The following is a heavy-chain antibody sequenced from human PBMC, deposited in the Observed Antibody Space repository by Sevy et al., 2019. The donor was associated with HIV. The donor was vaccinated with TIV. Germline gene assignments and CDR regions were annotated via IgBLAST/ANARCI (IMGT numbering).Heavy chain of an antibody. V-gene: IGHV3-11*01. CDR1: GFIFSDFY. CDR3: ARDHVVVEPLANYGMDV. Sequence: GGSLRLSYAASGFIFSDFYMSWVRQAPGKGLEWISYISSRGTTIYYADSVKGRFTISRDNAKNSLYLQMNSLTAEDTAVYYCARDHVVVEPLANYGMDVWGQGTTVTVSS. D-gene: IGHD2-2*01. CDR2: ISSRGTTI. J-gene: IGHJ6*02.